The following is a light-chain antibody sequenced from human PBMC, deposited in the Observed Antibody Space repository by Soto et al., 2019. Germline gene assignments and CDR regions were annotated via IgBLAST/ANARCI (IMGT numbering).Light chain of an antibody. CDR2: EGF. Sequence: QSALTQPASVSGSPGQSIAISCTGTSSDVGSGNVVSWYQHYPGKAPQLMIYEGFKRPSGVSSRFSGSKSGNTASLTISGLQAEDEADYHCCSHAGSNTDVFGTGTKLTVL. V-gene: IGLV2-23*01. CDR1: SSDVGSGNV. CDR3: CSHAGSNTDV. J-gene: IGLJ1*01.